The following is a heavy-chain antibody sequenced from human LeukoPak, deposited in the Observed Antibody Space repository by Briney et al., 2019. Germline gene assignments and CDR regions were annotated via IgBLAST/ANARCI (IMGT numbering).Heavy chain of an antibody. CDR2: IYSSGST. D-gene: IGHD4-11*01. CDR1: GGSVSGYY. J-gene: IGHJ4*02. CDR3: ATIDYSNLGYFDY. Sequence: PSETLSLTCTVSGGSVSGYYWTWIRQPAGTGLEWIGRIYSSGSTNYNPSLKSRVTISVDTSKNQFSLKLSSVTAADTAVYYCATIDYSNLGYFDYWGQGTLVTVSS. V-gene: IGHV4-4*07.